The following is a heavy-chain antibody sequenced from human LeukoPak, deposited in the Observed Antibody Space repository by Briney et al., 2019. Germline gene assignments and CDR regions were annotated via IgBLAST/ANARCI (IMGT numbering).Heavy chain of an antibody. J-gene: IGHJ4*02. Sequence: SVKVPCKVSGYTLTELSMHWVRQAPGQGLEWMGRIIPILGIANYAQKFQGRVTITADKSTSTAYMELSSLRSEDTAVYYCAREVYSYGSRYFDYWGQGTLVTVSS. CDR1: GYTLTELS. V-gene: IGHV1-69*04. D-gene: IGHD5-18*01. CDR3: AREVYSYGSRYFDY. CDR2: IIPILGIA.